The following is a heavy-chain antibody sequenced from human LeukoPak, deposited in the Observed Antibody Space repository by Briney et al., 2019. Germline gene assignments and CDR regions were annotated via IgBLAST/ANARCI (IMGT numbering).Heavy chain of an antibody. V-gene: IGHV1-2*02. CDR2: INPNSGGT. CDR3: ARPVRYTWIYDAFDI. Sequence: ASVKVSCKASGYTFTGYYIHWVRQAPGQGLEWMGWINPNSGGTSYAQKFQGRVTMTTDTSITTAYMDLTSLRPDDTAAYYCARPVRYTWIYDAFDIWGKGTMVTVSS. CDR1: GYTFTGYY. J-gene: IGHJ3*02. D-gene: IGHD1-7*01.